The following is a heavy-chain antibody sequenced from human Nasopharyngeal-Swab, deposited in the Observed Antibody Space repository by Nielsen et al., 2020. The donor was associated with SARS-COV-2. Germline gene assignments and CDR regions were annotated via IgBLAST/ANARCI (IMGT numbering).Heavy chain of an antibody. CDR3: ARISGWYWLDP. V-gene: IGHV4-34*12. CDR2: IIHSGST. J-gene: IGHJ5*02. Sequence: ETLSLTCAVYGGSFSGYSWIWVRQPPGKGLEWIGQIIHSGSTNYNPSLKSRVTISADTSKNQLSLKVNSVTAADTAVYYCARISGWYWLDPWGQGTLVTVSS. D-gene: IGHD6-19*01. CDR1: GGSFSGYS.